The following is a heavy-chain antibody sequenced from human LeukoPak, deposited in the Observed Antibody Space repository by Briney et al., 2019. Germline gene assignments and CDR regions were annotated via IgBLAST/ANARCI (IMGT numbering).Heavy chain of an antibody. D-gene: IGHD2-2*01. Sequence: PSETLSLTCAVYGGSFSGYYWSWIRQPAGKGLEWIGRIYTSGSTNYNPSLKSRVTMSVDTSKNQFSLKLSSVTAADTAVYYCARAAYGYCTSTSCFNHAFDIWGQGTMVTVSS. J-gene: IGHJ3*02. CDR2: IYTSGST. V-gene: IGHV4-59*10. CDR3: ARAAYGYCTSTSCFNHAFDI. CDR1: GGSFSGYY.